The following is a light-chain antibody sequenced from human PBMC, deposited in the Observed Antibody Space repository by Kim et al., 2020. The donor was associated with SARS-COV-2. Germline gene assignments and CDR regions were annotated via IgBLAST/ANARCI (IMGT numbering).Light chain of an antibody. Sequence: QSVLTQPPSRSEAPRQRVTISCSGSSSNIGNNAVNWYQQLPGKAPKLLIYYDDLLPSGVSDRFSGSKSGTSASLAISGLQSEDEADYYCAAWDDRLKSREFG. CDR1: SSNIGNNA. J-gene: IGLJ6*01. CDR3: AAWDDRLKSRE. CDR2: YDD. V-gene: IGLV1-36*01.